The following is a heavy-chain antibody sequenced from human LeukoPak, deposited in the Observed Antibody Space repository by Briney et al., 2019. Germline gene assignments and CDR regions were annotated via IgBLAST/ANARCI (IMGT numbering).Heavy chain of an antibody. CDR2: INSGSSTI. CDR3: ARDRRIAAAECDAFDI. Sequence: PGGSLRLSCAGSGFTFSSYEMNWVRQAPGKGLEWVSYINSGSSTIYYAPSVKGRFTISRDNAKNSLYLQMNSLRAEDTAVYYCARDRRIAAAECDAFDIWGQGTMVTVSS. V-gene: IGHV3-48*03. CDR1: GFTFSSYE. D-gene: IGHD6-13*01. J-gene: IGHJ3*02.